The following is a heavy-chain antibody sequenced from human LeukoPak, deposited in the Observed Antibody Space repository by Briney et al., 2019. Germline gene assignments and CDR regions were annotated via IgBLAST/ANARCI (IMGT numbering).Heavy chain of an antibody. CDR2: ISSSSSYI. Sequence: GGSLRLSCAASGFTFSSYSMNWVRQAPGKGLEWVSSISSSSSYIYYADSVKGRFTISRDNAKNSLYLQMNSLRAEDTAVYCCASRAPNGGHFDYWGQGTLVTVSS. CDR1: GFTFSSYS. D-gene: IGHD4-23*01. V-gene: IGHV3-21*01. CDR3: ASRAPNGGHFDY. J-gene: IGHJ4*02.